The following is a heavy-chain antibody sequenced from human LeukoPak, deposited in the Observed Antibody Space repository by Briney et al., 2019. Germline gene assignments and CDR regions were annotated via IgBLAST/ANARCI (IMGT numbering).Heavy chain of an antibody. D-gene: IGHD3-22*01. V-gene: IGHV6-1*01. J-gene: IGHJ3*02. Sequence: SQTLSLTCAISGDSVSSNSAAWNWIRQSPSRGLEWLGRTYYRSKRYNDYTGSVKSRIAINPDTSKNQFSLHLNSVTPEDTAVYYCARFAGGYLDAFDMWGQGTMVTVSS. CDR2: TYYRSKRYN. CDR3: ARFAGGYLDAFDM. CDR1: GDSVSSNSAA.